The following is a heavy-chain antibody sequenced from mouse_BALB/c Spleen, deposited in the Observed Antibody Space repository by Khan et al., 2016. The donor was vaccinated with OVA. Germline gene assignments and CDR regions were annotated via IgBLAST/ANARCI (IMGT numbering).Heavy chain of an antibody. V-gene: IGHV9-4*02. J-gene: IGHJ4*01. CDR3: ERGGDGYDRNGGGDMEY. D-gene: IGHD1-2*01. CDR1: GYTFTTAG. Sequence: QIQLVQSGPELKKPGETVRISCKASGYTFTTAGIQWVQKMPGKGLKWIGWINTHSGVPKYAEDFKGRFAFSLEISVNTAYLQITNLTNEDTATYFCERGGDGYDRNGGGDMEYWGQGTAVTVSS. CDR2: INTHSGVP.